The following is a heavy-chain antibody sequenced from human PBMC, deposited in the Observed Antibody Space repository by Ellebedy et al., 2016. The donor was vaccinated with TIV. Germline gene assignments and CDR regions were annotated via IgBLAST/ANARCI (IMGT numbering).Heavy chain of an antibody. J-gene: IGHJ5*02. D-gene: IGHD1-26*01. V-gene: IGHV1-18*01. CDR1: GYTFTSYG. CDR2: ISVYNGNT. CDR3: AREGGRRGVGARWFDP. Sequence: AASVKVSCKASGYTFTSYGISWVRQAAGQGLEGMGWISVYNGNTDYAQKLQSRVTMTTDTSTSTAYMELRGLSSDDTAVYYCAREGGRRGVGARWFDPWGQGTLVTVSS.